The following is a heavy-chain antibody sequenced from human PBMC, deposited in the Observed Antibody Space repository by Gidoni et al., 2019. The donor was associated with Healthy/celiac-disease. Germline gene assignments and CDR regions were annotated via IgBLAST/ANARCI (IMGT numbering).Heavy chain of an antibody. CDR3: ARAPPGIAAAGTPEYFQH. CDR1: GGSISSRNW. Sequence: QVQLQESGPGLVKPSGTLSLTCAVSGGSISSRNWWSWVRQPPGKGLEWIGEIYHSGSTNYNPSLKSRVTISVDKSKNQFSLKLSSVTAADTAVYYCARAPPGIAAAGTPEYFQHWGQGTLVTVSS. V-gene: IGHV4-4*02. D-gene: IGHD6-13*01. J-gene: IGHJ1*01. CDR2: IYHSGST.